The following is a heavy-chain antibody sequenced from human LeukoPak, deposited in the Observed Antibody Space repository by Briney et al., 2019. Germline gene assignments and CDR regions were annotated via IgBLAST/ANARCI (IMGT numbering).Heavy chain of an antibody. V-gene: IGHV1-8*03. CDR2: INPNSVNT. Sequence: EASVKVSCKASGYTFTSYDINWVRQATGQGLEWKEWINPNSVNTGYAQKFQGRVTITRNTSIRTAYMELSSLRSEDTAVYYCARLFQRNELNYYDSSGYSLGYRGQGTLVTVSS. CDR3: ARLFQRNELNYYDSSGYSLGY. CDR1: GYTFTSYD. D-gene: IGHD3-22*01. J-gene: IGHJ4*02.